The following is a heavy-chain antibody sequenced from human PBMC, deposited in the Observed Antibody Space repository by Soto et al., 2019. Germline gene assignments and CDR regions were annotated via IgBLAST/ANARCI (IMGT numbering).Heavy chain of an antibody. Sequence: PSETLSLTCAFYCGSFIGYYWSWIRQPPGKGLEWIGEINHSGSTNYNPSLKSRVTISVDTSKNQFSLKLSSVTAADTAVYYCARGLSYGLYYYYYGMDVWGQGTTVTVSS. J-gene: IGHJ6*02. CDR1: CGSFIGYY. CDR2: INHSGST. V-gene: IGHV4-34*01. D-gene: IGHD5-18*01. CDR3: ARGLSYGLYYYYYGMDV.